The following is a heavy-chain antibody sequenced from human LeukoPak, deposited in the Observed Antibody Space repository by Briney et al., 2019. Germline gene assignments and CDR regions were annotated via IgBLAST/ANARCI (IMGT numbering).Heavy chain of an antibody. D-gene: IGHD3-22*01. J-gene: IGHJ4*02. CDR3: ARDRRSSSGYYAFDY. CDR2: INHSGST. Sequence: SETLSLTCAVYGGSFGGYYWSWIRQPPGKGLEWIGEINHSGSTNYNPSLKSRVTISVDTSKNQFSLKLSSVTAADTAVYYCARDRRSSSGYYAFDYWGQGTLVTVSS. CDR1: GGSFGGYY. V-gene: IGHV4-34*01.